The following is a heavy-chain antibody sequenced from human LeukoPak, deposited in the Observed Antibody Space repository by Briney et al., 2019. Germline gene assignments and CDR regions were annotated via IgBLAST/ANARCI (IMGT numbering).Heavy chain of an antibody. Sequence: SVKVSCKASGGTFSSYAISWVRQAPGQGLEWMGRIIPIFGTANYAQKFQGRVTITTDESTSTAYMELSSLRSEDTAVYYCARDDSLSGYDLYYFDSCDQGTLVTASS. CDR1: GGTFSSYA. CDR3: ARDDSLSGYDLYYFDS. CDR2: IIPIFGTA. D-gene: IGHD5-12*01. J-gene: IGHJ4*01. V-gene: IGHV1-69*05.